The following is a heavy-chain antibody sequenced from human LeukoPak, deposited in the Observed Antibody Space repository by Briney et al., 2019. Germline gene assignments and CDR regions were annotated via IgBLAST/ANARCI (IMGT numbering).Heavy chain of an antibody. CDR2: VYYSGST. CDR3: ARDMGPEGMGY. V-gene: IGHV4-39*07. Sequence: PSETLSLTCTVSGGSISHSNYYWAWIRQPPGKGLQWIASVYYSGSTYCSPSLKSRVTISLDNSKNQFSLKLNSVTAADTAVYYCARDMGPEGMGYWGQGTLVTVSS. CDR1: GGSISHSNYY. J-gene: IGHJ4*02. D-gene: IGHD1-14*01.